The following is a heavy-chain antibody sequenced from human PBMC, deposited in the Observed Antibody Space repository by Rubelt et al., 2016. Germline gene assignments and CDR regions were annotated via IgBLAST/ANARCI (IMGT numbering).Heavy chain of an antibody. J-gene: IGHJ6*02. D-gene: IGHD4-23*01. Sequence: EVQLVESGGGLVQPGRSLRLSCAASGFTFDDYAMHWVRQAPGKGLEWCSGISWNSGSLGYADSVKGRFTISRDNAKNSLYLQMNSLRAEDTALYYCAKGILRWSVGYGMDVWGQGTTVTVSS. CDR1: GFTFDDYA. V-gene: IGHV3-9*01. CDR3: AKGILRWSVGYGMDV. CDR2: ISWNSGSL.